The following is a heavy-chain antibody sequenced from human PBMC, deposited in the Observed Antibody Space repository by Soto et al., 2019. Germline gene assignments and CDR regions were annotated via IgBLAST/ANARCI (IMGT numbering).Heavy chain of an antibody. CDR3: AKQYCSGRTCYGYFDY. CDR2: ISGSGVST. Sequence: GGSLRLSCAASAFTFSSYCINWVRQFPWKGLEWVSEISGSGVSTYYADPVKGRFTISRDNSKNTLYLQMNSLRAEDTAVYYCAKQYCSGRTCYGYFDYCGQGTLVTFSS. V-gene: IGHV3-23*01. J-gene: IGHJ4*02. D-gene: IGHD2-15*01. CDR1: AFTFSSYC.